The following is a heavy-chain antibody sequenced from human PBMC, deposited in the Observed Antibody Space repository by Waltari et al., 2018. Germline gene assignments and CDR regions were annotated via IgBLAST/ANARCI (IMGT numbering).Heavy chain of an antibody. CDR1: EYTFISYY. CDR2: INPGGRT. Sequence: QVQLVQSGAEVKKPGASAKVSCRASEYTFISYYIHWVLGAPGQGLEWMGKINPGGRTSYEQKFQGRVTMTRDTSTSTVYMELSSLRAEDTAVYYCASGEYDDSTGSRYYGMDVWGQGTTVTVSS. J-gene: IGHJ6*02. CDR3: ASGEYDDSTGSRYYGMDV. D-gene: IGHD3-22*01. V-gene: IGHV1-46*01.